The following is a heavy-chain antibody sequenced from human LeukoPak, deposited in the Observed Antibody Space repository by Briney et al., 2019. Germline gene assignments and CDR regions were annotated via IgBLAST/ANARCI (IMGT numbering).Heavy chain of an antibody. CDR1: GFTFSTYW. CDR3: ARESRERDYDILTAYYTS. D-gene: IGHD3-9*01. J-gene: IGHJ4*02. Sequence: GGSLRLSCAASGFTFSTYWMSWVRQAPGKGLEWVANIKQDGSEKYYVDSVKGRFIIYRDNAKNSLYIQMNSLRAEDTAVYFCARESRERDYDILTAYYTSWGQGTLVTVSS. CDR2: IKQDGSEK. V-gene: IGHV3-7*01.